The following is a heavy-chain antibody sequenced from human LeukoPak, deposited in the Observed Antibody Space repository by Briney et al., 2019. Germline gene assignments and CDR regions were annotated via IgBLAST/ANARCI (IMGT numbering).Heavy chain of an antibody. CDR3: VQEGPRGLAFDV. J-gene: IGHJ3*01. CDR1: GVTFSSYV. V-gene: IGHV3-23*01. CDR2: ISGSGGGT. Sequence: GGSLRLSCEASGVTFSSYVMSWVRQAPGKGPEWVSGISGSGGGTYYADFVKGRFAISRDDSKNTLYLQMNSLRAEDSALYYCVQEGPRGLAFDVWGQGTRVTVSS.